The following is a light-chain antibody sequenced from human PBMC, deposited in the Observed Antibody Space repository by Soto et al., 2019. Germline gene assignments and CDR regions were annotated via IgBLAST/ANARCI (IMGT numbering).Light chain of an antibody. CDR3: QQYGISST. Sequence: EIVLTQSPGTLSLSPGERATLSCRTSQSASSTYLAWYQQKAGQAPRLLIYGASSRATGIPDRFSGSASGTDFTLTISRLEPEDFAVYYCQQYGISSTFGGGTKVEIK. J-gene: IGKJ4*01. V-gene: IGKV3-20*01. CDR1: QSASSTY. CDR2: GAS.